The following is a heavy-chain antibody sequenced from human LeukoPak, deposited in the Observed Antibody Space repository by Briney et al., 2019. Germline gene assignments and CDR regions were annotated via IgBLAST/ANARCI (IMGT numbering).Heavy chain of an antibody. CDR3: ARTYRSSYDY. Sequence: TGGSLKLSCAASGFTFSGSVMHWVRQASGRGLEWVGRIRSKANSYATAYAASVKGRFTISRDDSKNSLFLQMNSLKTEDTAVYYCARTYRSSYDYWGQGTLVTVSS. D-gene: IGHD6-13*01. J-gene: IGHJ4*02. CDR1: GFTFSGSV. V-gene: IGHV3-73*01. CDR2: IRSKANSYAT.